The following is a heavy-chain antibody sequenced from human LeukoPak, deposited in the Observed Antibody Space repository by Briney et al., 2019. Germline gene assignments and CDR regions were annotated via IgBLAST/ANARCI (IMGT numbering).Heavy chain of an antibody. Sequence: PGGSLRLSCAASGFTVSSNYMSWVRQAPGKGLEWVSVIYSGGSTYYADSVKGRFTISRDNSKNTLYLQMNSLRAEDTAVYYCARDPEREYYDSSGYYVRVFDYWGQGTLVTVSS. CDR3: ARDPEREYYDSSGYYVRVFDY. CDR1: GFTVSSNY. V-gene: IGHV3-66*01. J-gene: IGHJ4*02. D-gene: IGHD3-22*01. CDR2: IYSGGST.